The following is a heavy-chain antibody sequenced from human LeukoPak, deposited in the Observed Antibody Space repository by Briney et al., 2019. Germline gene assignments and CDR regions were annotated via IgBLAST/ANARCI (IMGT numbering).Heavy chain of an antibody. V-gene: IGHV4-34*01. J-gene: IGHJ6*02. CDR1: GGSFSGYY. CDR3: ARVRPRPSYYYGMDV. CDR2: INHSGST. Sequence: SETLSLTCAVYGGSFSGYYWSWIRQPPGKGLEWIGEINHSGSTNYNPSLKSRVTISVDTSKNQFSLKLSSVTAADTAVYYCARVRPRPSYYYGMDVWGQGTTVTVSS.